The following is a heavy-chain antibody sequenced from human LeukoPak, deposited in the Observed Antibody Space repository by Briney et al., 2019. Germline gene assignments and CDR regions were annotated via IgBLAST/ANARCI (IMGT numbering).Heavy chain of an antibody. Sequence: PGGSLRLSCAASGFTFINYAMTWVRQAPVKGLEWVSIISGSGGSTYYADSVKGRFTISRDNSKDTLYLQMNSLRAEDTAVYYCAKEVVEGFDSWGQGTLVTVSS. V-gene: IGHV3-23*01. D-gene: IGHD2-2*01. CDR3: AKEVVEGFDS. CDR2: ISGSGGST. CDR1: GFTFINYA. J-gene: IGHJ4*02.